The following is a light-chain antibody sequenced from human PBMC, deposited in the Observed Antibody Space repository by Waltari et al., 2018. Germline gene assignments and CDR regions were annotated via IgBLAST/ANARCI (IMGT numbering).Light chain of an antibody. V-gene: IGLV2-8*01. CDR3: SSYAGSNNWV. Sequence: QSALTQPPSASGSPRQSVPISCTGTGRDVGGSHYVCWYQQHPGKAPKLMIYEVNKRPSGVPYRFSGSKSGNTASLTVSGLQAEDEADYYCSSYAGSNNWVFGGGTKLTVL. CDR1: GRDVGGSHY. CDR2: EVN. J-gene: IGLJ3*02.